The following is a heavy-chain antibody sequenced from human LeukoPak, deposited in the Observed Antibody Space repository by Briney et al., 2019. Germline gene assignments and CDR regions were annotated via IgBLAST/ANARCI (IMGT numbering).Heavy chain of an antibody. V-gene: IGHV3-23*01. D-gene: IGHD3-9*01. J-gene: IGHJ4*02. CDR3: AKWEDYDILTGYYDPDY. CDR1: GFTVTNYA. CDR2: ISGRDDST. Sequence: PGGSLRLSCAASGFTVTNYAMYWVRQAPGKGLEWVSAISGRDDSTYYADSVKGRFTISRDTSKNTLFLQMNSLRAEDTAVYYCAKWEDYDILTGYYDPDYWGQGTLVTVSS.